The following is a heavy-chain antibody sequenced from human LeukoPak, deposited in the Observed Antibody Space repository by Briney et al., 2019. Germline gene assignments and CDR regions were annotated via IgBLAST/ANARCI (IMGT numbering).Heavy chain of an antibody. D-gene: IGHD6-13*01. V-gene: IGHV3-11*04. Sequence: PGGSLRLSCAASGFIFSDYYMSWIRQAPGKGLEWVSYISSGGSTIYYADSVKGRFTISRDNAKNSLYLQMNSLRAEDTAVYYCARDEVASSSFDYWGQGTLVTVSS. CDR1: GFIFSDYY. CDR2: ISSGGSTI. CDR3: ARDEVASSSFDY. J-gene: IGHJ4*02.